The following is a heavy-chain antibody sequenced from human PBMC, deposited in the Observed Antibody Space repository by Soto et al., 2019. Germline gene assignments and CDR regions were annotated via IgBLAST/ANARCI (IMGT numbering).Heavy chain of an antibody. CDR3: AREREAGYDLGSLDFDY. V-gene: IGHV3-33*01. D-gene: IGHD5-12*01. CDR1: GFTFSSYG. J-gene: IGHJ4*02. CDR2: IWYDGSNK. Sequence: GGSLRLACAASGFTFSSYGMHWVRQAPGKGLEWVAVIWYDGSNKYYADSVKGRFTISRDNSKNTLYLQMNSLRAEDTAVYYCAREREAGYDLGSLDFDYWGQGTLVTVSS.